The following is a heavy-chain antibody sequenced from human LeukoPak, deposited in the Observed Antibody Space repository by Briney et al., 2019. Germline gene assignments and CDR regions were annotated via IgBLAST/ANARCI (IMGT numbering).Heavy chain of an antibody. CDR3: ARDVTYFDY. J-gene: IGHJ4*02. V-gene: IGHV3-53*01. Sequence: GGSLRLSCAVSGFTVSSNYMSWVRQAPGKGLEWVSVIYSGGSTYYADSVKGQFTISRDNSKNTLYLQMNSLRAEDTAVYYCARDVTYFDYWGQGTLVTVSS. D-gene: IGHD2-21*02. CDR1: GFTVSSNY. CDR2: IYSGGST.